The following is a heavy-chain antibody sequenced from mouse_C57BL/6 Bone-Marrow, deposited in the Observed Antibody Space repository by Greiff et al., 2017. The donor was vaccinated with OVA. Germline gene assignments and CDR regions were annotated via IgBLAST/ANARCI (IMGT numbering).Heavy chain of an antibody. CDR1: GYTFTSYW. J-gene: IGHJ3*01. CDR3: ARSGRGRITTVVAKDWFAY. CDR2: IDPNSGGT. Sequence: VQLQQPGAELVKPGASVKLSCKASGYTFTSYWMHWVKQRPGRGLEWIGRIDPNSGGTKYNEKFKSKATLTVDKPSSTAYMQLSSLTSEDSAVYYCARSGRGRITTVVAKDWFAYWGQGTLVTVSA. V-gene: IGHV1-72*01. D-gene: IGHD1-1*01.